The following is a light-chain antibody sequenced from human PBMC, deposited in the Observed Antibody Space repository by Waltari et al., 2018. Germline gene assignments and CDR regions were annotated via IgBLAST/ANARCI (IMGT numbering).Light chain of an antibody. J-gene: IGLJ3*02. V-gene: IGLV8-61*01. CDR3: ALYMGSGIWV. CDR2: KAN. CDR1: FGHLPTTSY. Sequence: QPVVTQEPSSSVSPGGTVTLTGAFSFGHLPTTSYATWYQQTPGQAPRTLVYKANARSSGVPDRFSGSSLGNTAALTITGAQAEDESDYYCALYMGSGIWVFGGGTRLTVL.